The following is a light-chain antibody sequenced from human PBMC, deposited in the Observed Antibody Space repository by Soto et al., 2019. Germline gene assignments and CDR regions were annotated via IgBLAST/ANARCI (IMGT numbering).Light chain of an antibody. V-gene: IGLV1-47*01. CDR1: SSNIGSNY. Sequence: SVLTQSPSVSGTPGQRVTIFCFGSSSNIGSNYVYWYQQVPGTAPKLLIYRNDQRPSGVPDRFSGSKSGTSASLAISGLRSEDEADYYCAAWDDSLTGVVFGGGTKLTVL. J-gene: IGLJ2*01. CDR2: RND. CDR3: AAWDDSLTGVV.